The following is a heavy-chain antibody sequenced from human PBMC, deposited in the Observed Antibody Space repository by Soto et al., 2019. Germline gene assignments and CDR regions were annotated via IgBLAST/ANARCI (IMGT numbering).Heavy chain of an antibody. CDR2: ISYDGSNK. J-gene: IGHJ4*02. Sequence: GGSLRLSCAASGFTFSSYGMHWVRQAPGKGLEWVAVISYDGSNKYYADSVKGRFTISRDNSKNTLYLQMNSLRAEDTAVYYCAKETHTGYSSSWKTRLFDYWGQGTLVTVSS. D-gene: IGHD6-13*01. CDR1: GFTFSSYG. CDR3: AKETHTGYSSSWKTRLFDY. V-gene: IGHV3-30*18.